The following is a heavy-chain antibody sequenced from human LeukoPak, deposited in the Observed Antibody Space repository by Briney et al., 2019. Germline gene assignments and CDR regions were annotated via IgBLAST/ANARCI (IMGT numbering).Heavy chain of an antibody. CDR2: IYTSGST. J-gene: IGHJ4*02. D-gene: IGHD3-16*02. Sequence: SETLSLTCTVAGGSISIGSYYWSWIRQPAGKGLEWIGRIYTSGSTNYNPSLKSRVTISVDTSKNQFSLKLSSVTAADTAVYYCAREDIYDYVWGSYRLHWGQGTLVTVSS. CDR1: GGSISIGSYY. V-gene: IGHV4-61*02. CDR3: AREDIYDYVWGSYRLH.